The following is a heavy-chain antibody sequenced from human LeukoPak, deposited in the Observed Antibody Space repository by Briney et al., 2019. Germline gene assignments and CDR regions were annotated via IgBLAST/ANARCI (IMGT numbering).Heavy chain of an antibody. V-gene: IGHV3-74*01. Sequence: GGSLRLSCAVSGVTFKLYWMHWVRQAPGKGPVWVSRINDDGSDTTYADSVKGRFTISRDGAKNMLFLQMNSLRAEDTAVYYCVRGGPSTWSWGQGTLVTVSS. CDR1: GVTFKLYW. J-gene: IGHJ5*02. CDR3: VRGGPSTWS. D-gene: IGHD2-15*01. CDR2: INDDGSDT.